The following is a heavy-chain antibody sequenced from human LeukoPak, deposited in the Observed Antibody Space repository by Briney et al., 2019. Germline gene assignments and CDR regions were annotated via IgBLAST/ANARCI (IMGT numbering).Heavy chain of an antibody. Sequence: ASEKVSCKASGYTLTGYYMHWVRQAPGQGLEWMGWIDPNSGGTNYAQKFQGRVTLTRDTSISTAYMELSRLRSDDTAVYYCARAGYCSGGSCYALDYWGQGTLVTVSS. CDR3: ARAGYCSGGSCYALDY. J-gene: IGHJ4*02. V-gene: IGHV1-2*02. D-gene: IGHD2-15*01. CDR2: IDPNSGGT. CDR1: GYTLTGYY.